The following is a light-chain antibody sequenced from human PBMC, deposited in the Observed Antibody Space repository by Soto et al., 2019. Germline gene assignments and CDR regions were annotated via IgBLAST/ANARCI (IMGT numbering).Light chain of an antibody. CDR2: DAS. CDR3: QQYDNLPLT. CDR1: QDISNY. Sequence: IPMTQSPSSLSASVGDRVTITCQASQDISNYLNWYQQQPGKAPKLLIYDASNLETGVPSRFSGSGAGTDFTFTISSLQPEDIATYYCQQYDNLPLTFGGGTKVEIK. J-gene: IGKJ4*02. V-gene: IGKV1-33*01.